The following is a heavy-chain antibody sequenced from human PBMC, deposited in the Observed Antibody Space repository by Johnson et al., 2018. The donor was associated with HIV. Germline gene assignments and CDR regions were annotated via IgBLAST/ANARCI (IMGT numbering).Heavy chain of an antibody. V-gene: IGHV3-11*01. CDR2: INWNGVSI. CDR3: ARDPTIEASRLTGDFGAFDI. J-gene: IGHJ3*02. CDR1: GFTFSDYY. D-gene: IGHD7-27*01. Sequence: QVQVVESGGGLVKPGGSLRLSCAASGFTFSDYYMSWIRQAPGKGLDWVAGINWNGVSINYADSVKGRFSISRDNVKNSLYLQMDSLRDEDTAFYYCARDPTIEASRLTGDFGAFDIWGQGTMVIVSS.